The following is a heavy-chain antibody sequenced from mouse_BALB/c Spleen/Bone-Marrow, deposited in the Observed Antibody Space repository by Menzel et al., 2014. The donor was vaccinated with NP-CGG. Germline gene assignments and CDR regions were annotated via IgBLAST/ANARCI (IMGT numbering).Heavy chain of an antibody. D-gene: IGHD1-1*01. J-gene: IGHJ1*01. CDR3: TRFGSSYDRYFDV. Sequence: EVMLVESGTVLARPGASVKMSCKASGYGFTSYWTHWVKQRPGQGLEWIGAIYPGNSDTSYNQKFKGKAKLTAVTSANTAYMELSSLTNEDSAVYYCTRFGSSYDRYFDVWGAGTMVTVSS. V-gene: IGHV1-5*01. CDR1: GYGFTSYW. CDR2: IYPGNSDT.